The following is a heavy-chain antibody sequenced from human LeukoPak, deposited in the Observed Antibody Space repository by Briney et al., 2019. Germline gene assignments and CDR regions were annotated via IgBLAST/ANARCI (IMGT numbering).Heavy chain of an antibody. V-gene: IGHV4-59*01. CDR3: ARLYSSSLGRVFDY. CDR1: GGSISSYY. CDR2: ISYSGST. D-gene: IGHD6-13*01. Sequence: PSETLSLTCTVSGGSISSYYWSWIRQAPGKGLEWIGYISYSGSTNYNPSLKSRVTISVDTSKNQFSLKLSSVTAADTAIYYCARLYSSSLGRVFDYWGQGTLVTVSS. J-gene: IGHJ4*02.